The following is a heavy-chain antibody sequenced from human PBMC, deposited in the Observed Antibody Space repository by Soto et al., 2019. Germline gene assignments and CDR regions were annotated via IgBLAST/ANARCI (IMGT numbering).Heavy chain of an antibody. J-gene: IGHJ4*02. CDR2: IYPGDSDT. CDR1: GYSFATYW. D-gene: IGHD3-10*01. Sequence: GESLKISCKASGYSFATYWIGWVRQMPGKGMEWMGIIYPGDSDTRYSPSFQGQVTISADKSITTAYLQWSSLKASDTVMYYCARIGFAYGPFDYWGQGVLVTVSS. V-gene: IGHV5-51*01. CDR3: ARIGFAYGPFDY.